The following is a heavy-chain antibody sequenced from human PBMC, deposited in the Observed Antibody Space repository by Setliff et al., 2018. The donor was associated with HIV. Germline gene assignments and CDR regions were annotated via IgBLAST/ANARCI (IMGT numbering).Heavy chain of an antibody. Sequence: GGSLRLSCEASGFTFSSYDFHWVRQAAGKGLEWVSAIGTGGDTYYVDSVNGRFTISRENARNSLYLQMNSLRAGDTAVYYCAREIRTVYTGGHYFYGIDVWGQGTAVTVSS. CDR2: IGTGGDT. CDR3: AREIRTVYTGGHYFYGIDV. CDR1: GFTFSSYD. D-gene: IGHD3-16*01. J-gene: IGHJ6*02. V-gene: IGHV3-13*01.